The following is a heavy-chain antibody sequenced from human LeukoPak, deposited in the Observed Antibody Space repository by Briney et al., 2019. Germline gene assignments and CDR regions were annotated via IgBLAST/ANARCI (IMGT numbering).Heavy chain of an antibody. CDR2: IYYSGST. CDR3: ARDNRHLHHYGDYVRYFDY. V-gene: IGHV4-61*01. J-gene: IGHJ4*02. CDR1: GGSVSSGSYY. D-gene: IGHD4-17*01. Sequence: PSETLSLTCTVSGGSVSSGSYYWSWIRQPPGKGLEWIGYIYYSGSTNYNPSLKSRVTISVDTSKNQFSLKLSSVTAADTAVYYCARDNRHLHHYGDYVRYFDYWGQGTLVTVSS.